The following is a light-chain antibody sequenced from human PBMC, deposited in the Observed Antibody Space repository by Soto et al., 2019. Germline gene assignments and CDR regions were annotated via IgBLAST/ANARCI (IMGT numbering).Light chain of an antibody. CDR1: QYISSDY. Sequence: EIVLTQSPGTLSLSPGERATLSCRATQYISSDYLAWYQQIPGQAPRLLIHGASIRAAGVPGRFSGSGSGADFTLTISRLEPEDFAVYYCHHYGYSPFTFGPGTKVDIK. V-gene: IGKV3-20*01. CDR2: GAS. J-gene: IGKJ3*01. CDR3: HHYGYSPFT.